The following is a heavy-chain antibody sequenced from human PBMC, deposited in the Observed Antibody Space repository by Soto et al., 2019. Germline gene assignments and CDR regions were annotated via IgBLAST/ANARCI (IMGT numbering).Heavy chain of an antibody. CDR1: GFSVSTNY. V-gene: IGHV3-66*01. J-gene: IGHJ4*02. D-gene: IGHD3-16*01. CDR2: IYSGGST. Sequence: PGGLLRLPCAGSGFSVSTNYMSWVRQAPGKGLEWVSVIYSGGSTFYADSVRGRFAISRDNSKNTVNLQMNSLRAEDTAVYYCARDPWAADYWGQGTLVTVSS. CDR3: ARDPWAADY.